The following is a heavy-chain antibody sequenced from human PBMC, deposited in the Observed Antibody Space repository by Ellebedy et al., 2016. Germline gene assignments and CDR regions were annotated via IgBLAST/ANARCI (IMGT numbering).Heavy chain of an antibody. J-gene: IGHJ5*02. D-gene: IGHD2-15*01. CDR3: ARSVESGSTNWFDP. CDR2: IKQDGSEK. V-gene: IGHV3-7*01. CDR1: GFTFSSYG. Sequence: GESLKISCAASGFTFSSYGMHWVRQAPGKGLEWVANIKQDGSEKYYVDSVKGRFTISRDNAKNSLYLQMNSLRAEDTAVYYCARSVESGSTNWFDPWGQGTLVTVSS.